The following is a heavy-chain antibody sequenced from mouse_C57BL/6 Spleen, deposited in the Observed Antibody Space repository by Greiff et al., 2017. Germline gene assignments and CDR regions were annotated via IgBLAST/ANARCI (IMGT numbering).Heavy chain of an antibody. CDR3: ARDKGPKGAMDY. D-gene: IGHD6-5*01. Sequence: EVKLVESGGGLVKPGGSLKLSCAASGFTFSSYAMSWVRQTPEKRLEWVATISDGGSYTYYPDNVKGRFTISRDNAKNNLYLQMSHLKSEDTAMYYCARDKGPKGAMDYWGQGNSDTVSS. CDR1: GFTFSSYA. J-gene: IGHJ4*01. CDR2: ISDGGSYT. V-gene: IGHV5-4*01.